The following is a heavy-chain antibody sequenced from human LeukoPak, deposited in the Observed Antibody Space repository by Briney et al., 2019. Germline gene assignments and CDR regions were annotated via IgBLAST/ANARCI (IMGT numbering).Heavy chain of an antibody. V-gene: IGHV3-23*01. CDR1: GFTFSSYA. CDR2: ISGSGGST. D-gene: IGHD3-16*01. J-gene: IGHJ4*02. Sequence: GGSLRLSCAASGFTFSSYAMSWVCQAPGKGLEWVSAISGSGGSTYYADSVKGRFTISRDNSKNTLYLQMNSLRAEDTAVYYCAKDHELGVTGHYFDYWGQGTLVTVSS. CDR3: AKDHELGVTGHYFDY.